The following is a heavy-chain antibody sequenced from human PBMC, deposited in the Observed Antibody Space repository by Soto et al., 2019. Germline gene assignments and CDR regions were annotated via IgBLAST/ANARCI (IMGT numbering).Heavy chain of an antibody. D-gene: IGHD6-19*01. J-gene: IGHJ3*02. CDR3: ATSISGYSSGWYRFFAFDI. V-gene: IGHV3-23*01. CDR1: GFTFSSYA. Sequence: GGSLRLSCAASGFTFSSYAMSWVRQAPGKGLEWVSAISGSVGSTYYADSVKGRFTISRDNSKNTLYLQMNSLRAEDTAVYYCATSISGYSSGWYRFFAFDIWGQGTMVTVSS. CDR2: ISGSVGST.